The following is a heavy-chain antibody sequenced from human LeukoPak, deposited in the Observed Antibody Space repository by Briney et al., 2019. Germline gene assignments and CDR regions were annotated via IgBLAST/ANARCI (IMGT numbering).Heavy chain of an antibody. Sequence: SETLSLTCTVSGGSISSGDYYWSWIRQPPGKGLEWIGYIYYSGSTYYNPSLKSRVTISVDTSKNQFSLKLSSVTAADTAVYYCARIVAGAGGDYWGQGTLVTVSS. J-gene: IGHJ4*02. CDR3: ARIVAGAGGDY. V-gene: IGHV4-30-4*02. D-gene: IGHD6-19*01. CDR1: GGSISSGDYY. CDR2: IYYSGST.